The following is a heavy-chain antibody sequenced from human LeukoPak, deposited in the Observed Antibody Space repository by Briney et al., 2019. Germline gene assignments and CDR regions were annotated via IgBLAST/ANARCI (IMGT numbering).Heavy chain of an antibody. Sequence: GRSLRLSCAASGFTFSSFGTHWVRQAPGKGLEWVAVISYDGSNKYYADSVKGRFTISRDNSQNTLYLQMNSLRLDDTAVYYCGRLMGGYDSYFYGMDVWGQGTTVTVSS. CDR1: GFTFSSFG. V-gene: IGHV3-30*03. CDR3: GRLMGGYDSYFYGMDV. CDR2: ISYDGSNK. D-gene: IGHD5-12*01. J-gene: IGHJ6*02.